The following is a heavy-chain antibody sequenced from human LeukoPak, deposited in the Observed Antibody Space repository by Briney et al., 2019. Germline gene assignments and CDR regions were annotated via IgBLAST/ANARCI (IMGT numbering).Heavy chain of an antibody. CDR3: ARVLYYYDSSGYYYLYAFDI. CDR1: GGSISSGGYY. D-gene: IGHD3-22*01. Sequence: SQTLSLTCTVSGGSISSGGYYWSWLRQHPGKGLEWIGYIYYSGSTYYNPSLKSRVTISVDTSKNQFSLKLSSVTAADTAVYYCARVLYYYDSSGYYYLYAFDIWGQGTMVTVSS. CDR2: IYYSGST. V-gene: IGHV4-31*03. J-gene: IGHJ3*02.